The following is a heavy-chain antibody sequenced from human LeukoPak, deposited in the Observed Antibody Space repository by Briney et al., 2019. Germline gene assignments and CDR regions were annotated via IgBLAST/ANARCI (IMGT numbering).Heavy chain of an antibody. V-gene: IGHV4-34*01. Sequence: SETLSLTCAVYGGSFSDYDWSWIRQPPGKGLEWIGEINNSGTTNDNPSLKSRVTMSVDTSKSQFSLNLRSVTAADTAVYYCARYVPVKTGTTRASFDYWGQGTLVTVSS. CDR2: INNSGTT. D-gene: IGHD1-1*01. CDR3: ARYVPVKTGTTRASFDY. J-gene: IGHJ4*02. CDR1: GGSFSDYD.